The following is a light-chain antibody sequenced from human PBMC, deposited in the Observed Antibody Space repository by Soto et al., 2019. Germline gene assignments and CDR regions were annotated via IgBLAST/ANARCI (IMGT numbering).Light chain of an antibody. Sequence: QSALTQPASVSASPGQSITISCTGTSSDIGGYIYVSWYQHHPGKAPRLMIYEVSSRPSGVSNRFSGSKSGNTASLTISGLQAEDEAQYYCSSYTDSSNYVFGTGTKVTVL. CDR2: EVS. J-gene: IGLJ1*01. CDR1: SSDIGGYIY. V-gene: IGLV2-14*01. CDR3: SSYTDSSNYV.